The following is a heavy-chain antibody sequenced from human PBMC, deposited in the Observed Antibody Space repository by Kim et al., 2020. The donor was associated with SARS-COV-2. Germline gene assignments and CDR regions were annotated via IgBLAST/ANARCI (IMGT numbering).Heavy chain of an antibody. CDR3: ARGRGSYSDY. V-gene: IGHV1-3*04. CDR1: GYTFTTCN. J-gene: IGHJ4*02. CDR2: INIGNENT. Sequence: ASVKVSCKASGYTFTTCNIHWVRQAPGKRLEWMGWINIGNENTKYSQNFQGRVTITRDTSASTAYMELSSLRSEDTAVYYCARGRGSYSDYWGQGTLGTVSS. D-gene: IGHD1-26*01.